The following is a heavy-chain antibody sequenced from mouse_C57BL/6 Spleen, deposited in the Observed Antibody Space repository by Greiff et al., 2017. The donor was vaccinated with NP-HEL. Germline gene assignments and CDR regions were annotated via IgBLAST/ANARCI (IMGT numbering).Heavy chain of an antibody. V-gene: IGHV3-6*01. CDR2: ISYDGSN. Sequence: EESGPGLVKPSQSLSLTCSVTGYSITSGYYWNWIRQFPGNKLEWMGYISYDGSNNYNPSLKNRISITRDTSKNQFFLKLNSVTTEDTATYYCARCYYGSPFAYWGQGTLVTVSA. D-gene: IGHD1-1*01. CDR3: ARCYYGSPFAY. J-gene: IGHJ3*01. CDR1: GYSITSGYY.